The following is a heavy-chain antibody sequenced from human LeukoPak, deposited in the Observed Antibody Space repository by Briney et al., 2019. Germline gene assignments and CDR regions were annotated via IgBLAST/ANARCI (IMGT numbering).Heavy chain of an antibody. CDR1: GFTFSSYS. J-gene: IGHJ3*02. CDR2: ISSSSYI. D-gene: IGHD5-18*01. V-gene: IGHV3-21*01. CDR3: ARVGYSYVAFDI. Sequence: PGGSLRLSCAASGFTFSSYSMNWVRQAPGKGLEWVSSISSSSYIYYADSVKGRFTISRDNAKNSLYLQMNSLRAEDTAVYYCARVGYSYVAFDIWGQGTMVTVSS.